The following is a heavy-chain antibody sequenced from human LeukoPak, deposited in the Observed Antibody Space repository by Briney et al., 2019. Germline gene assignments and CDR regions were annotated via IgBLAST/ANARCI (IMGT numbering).Heavy chain of an antibody. CDR3: AKNYNYYYYYMDV. V-gene: IGHV3-30*02. Sequence: GGSLRLSCAASGFTFSSYGMHWVRQAPGKGLEWVAFIRYDGSNKYYADSVKGRFTISRDNSKNTLYLQMNSLRAEDTAVYYCAKNYNYYYYYMDVWGKGTTVTVSS. D-gene: IGHD1-7*01. J-gene: IGHJ6*03. CDR2: IRYDGSNK. CDR1: GFTFSSYG.